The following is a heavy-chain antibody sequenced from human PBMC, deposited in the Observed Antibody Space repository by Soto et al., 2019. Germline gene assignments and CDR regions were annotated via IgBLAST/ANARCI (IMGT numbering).Heavy chain of an antibody. CDR2: MNPDSENT. Sequence: QVHLVQSGAEVKQPGASVRVSCKASGYTFTNYDITWVRQATRQGLEWMGWMNPDSENTGSPQKFQGRVTMTVNTSINTAYMELTSLRSEDTAVYYCTSSQFEFGSYFGLDVWGQGTTVTVSS. CDR1: GYTFTNYD. J-gene: IGHJ6*02. D-gene: IGHD3-10*01. CDR3: TSSQFEFGSYFGLDV. V-gene: IGHV1-8*01.